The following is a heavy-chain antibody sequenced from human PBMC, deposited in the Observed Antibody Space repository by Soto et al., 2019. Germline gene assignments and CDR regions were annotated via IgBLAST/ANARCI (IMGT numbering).Heavy chain of an antibody. V-gene: IGHV4-34*01. Sequence: QVQLQQWGAGLLKPSETLSLTCAVYGGSFSGYYWSWIRQPPGKGLEWIGEINHSGSTNYNPSLKNRVTISVDESKNQFSVKLSSVTAADTAVYYCARERKGATVWFHYGMDVWGQGTTVTVSS. CDR2: INHSGST. D-gene: IGHD4-17*01. J-gene: IGHJ6*02. CDR1: GGSFSGYY. CDR3: ARERKGATVWFHYGMDV.